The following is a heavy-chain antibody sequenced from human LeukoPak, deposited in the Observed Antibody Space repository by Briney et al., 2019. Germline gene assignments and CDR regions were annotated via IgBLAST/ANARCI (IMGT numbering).Heavy chain of an antibody. J-gene: IGHJ4*02. Sequence: PGGSLRLSCAATGFTFSSYAMSWVRQAPGKGLEWVSAISGSGGSTYYADSVKGRFAISRDNSKNTLYLQMNSLRAEDTAVYYCAKNEYTWLDRKDFDYWGQGTLVTVSS. D-gene: IGHD6-19*01. V-gene: IGHV3-23*01. CDR3: AKNEYTWLDRKDFDY. CDR1: GFTFSSYA. CDR2: ISGSGGST.